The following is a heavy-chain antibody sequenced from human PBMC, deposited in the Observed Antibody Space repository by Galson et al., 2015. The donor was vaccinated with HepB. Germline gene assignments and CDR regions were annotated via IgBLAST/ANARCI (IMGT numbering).Heavy chain of an antibody. J-gene: IGHJ4*02. Sequence: SLRLSCAASGFTFRSYDMHWVRQAPGKGLEWVALISPDGSNKYYADSVKGRFTISRDNSKNTLHLQMNSPTADDTAVYYCAIPPPGLWELPFVYWGQGTLVTVSS. V-gene: IGHV3-30-3*01. D-gene: IGHD1-26*01. CDR3: AIPPPGLWELPFVY. CDR1: GFTFRSYD. CDR2: ISPDGSNK.